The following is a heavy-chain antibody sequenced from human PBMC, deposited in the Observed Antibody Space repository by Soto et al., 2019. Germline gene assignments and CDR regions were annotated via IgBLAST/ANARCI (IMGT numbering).Heavy chain of an antibody. CDR2: ISAYNGNS. CDR1: AYTFTSYG. CDR3: ARIADCSTTSCSFPSRFHVRGYYYYYGLDV. J-gene: IGHJ6*02. D-gene: IGHD2-2*01. V-gene: IGHV1-18*04. Sequence: QVHLVQSGAEVKKPGASVKVTCKASAYTFTSYGISWVRQAPGQGLEWVGWISAYNGNSNYAQKYEGRGTMTTDTSTSTAYMELSSRRSDDTAVYYCARIADCSTTSCSFPSRFHVRGYYYYYGLDVWGQGTTVTVSS.